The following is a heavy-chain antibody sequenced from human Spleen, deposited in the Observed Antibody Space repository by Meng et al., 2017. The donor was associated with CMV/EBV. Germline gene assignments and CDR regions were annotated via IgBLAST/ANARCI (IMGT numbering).Heavy chain of an antibody. CDR2: IYPDDSET. CDR1: GYSFTNYW. J-gene: IGHJ3*01. D-gene: IGHD4/OR15-4a*01. CDR3: ARYDYSTQKGAFDV. V-gene: IGHV5-51*01. Sequence: GESLKISCKASGYSFTNYWIAWVRQMPGKGLEWMGIIYPDDSETRYSPSFQGQVTISADNSIDTAYLQWSSLKASATALYYCARYDYSTQKGAFDVWGHGTMVTVSS.